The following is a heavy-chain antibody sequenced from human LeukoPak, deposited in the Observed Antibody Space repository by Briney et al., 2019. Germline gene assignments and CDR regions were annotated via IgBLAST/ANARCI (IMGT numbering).Heavy chain of an antibody. V-gene: IGHV3-30-3*01. D-gene: IGHD3-9*01. Sequence: GGSLRLSCAASGLTFSSYAMHWVRQAPGKGLEWVAVISYDGSNKYYADSVKGRFTISRDNSKNTLSLQMNSLRAEDTAVYYCARDGPPLLVTYPNWYFDLWGRGTLVTVSS. J-gene: IGHJ2*01. CDR3: ARDGPPLLVTYPNWYFDL. CDR1: GLTFSSYA. CDR2: ISYDGSNK.